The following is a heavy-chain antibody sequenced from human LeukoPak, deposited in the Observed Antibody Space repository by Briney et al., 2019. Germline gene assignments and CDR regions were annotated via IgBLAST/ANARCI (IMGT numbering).Heavy chain of an antibody. CDR3: AREYYDSSGSPYFDC. J-gene: IGHJ4*02. Sequence: PGGSLRLSCAASGFTFNTYTMNWVRQAPGKGLVWVSRINSSVSSTTYGDSVKGRFTISRDNAKNTLYMYIHSLRAEDTAVYYCAREYYDSSGSPYFDCGGEGTLVSVSS. V-gene: IGHV3-74*01. CDR2: INSSVSST. D-gene: IGHD3-22*01. CDR1: GFTFNTYT.